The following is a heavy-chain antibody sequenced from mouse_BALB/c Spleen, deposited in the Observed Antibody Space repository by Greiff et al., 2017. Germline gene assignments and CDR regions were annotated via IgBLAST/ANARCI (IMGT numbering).Heavy chain of an antibody. CDR3: ARDATVSYFDY. J-gene: IGHJ2*01. CDR1: GFTFSSYG. V-gene: IGHV5-6-3*01. CDR2: INSNGGST. D-gene: IGHD1-1*01. Sequence: EVMLVESGGGLVQPGGSLKLSCAASGFTFSSYGMSWVRQTPDKRLELVATINSNGGSTYYPDSVKGRFTISRDNAKNTLYLQMSSLKSEDTAMYYCARDATVSYFDYWGQVTTLTVSS.